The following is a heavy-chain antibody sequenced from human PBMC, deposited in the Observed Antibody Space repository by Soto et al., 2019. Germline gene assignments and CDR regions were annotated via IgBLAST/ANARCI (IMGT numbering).Heavy chain of an antibody. Sequence: QVQLQQWGAGLLKPSETLSLTCAVYGGSFSGYYWSWIRQLPGKGLEWIGEINHSGSTNYNPSLKSRVTISVDTSKNQFSLKLSSVTAADTAVYYCASSSSTSCCGFDYWGQGTLVTVSS. V-gene: IGHV4-34*01. CDR1: GGSFSGYY. J-gene: IGHJ4*02. CDR2: INHSGST. CDR3: ASSSSTSCCGFDY. D-gene: IGHD2-2*01.